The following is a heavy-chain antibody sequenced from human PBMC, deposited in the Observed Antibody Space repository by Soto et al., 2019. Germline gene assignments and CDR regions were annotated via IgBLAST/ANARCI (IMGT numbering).Heavy chain of an antibody. CDR3: AKDRGGTVGYYTSIFDY. J-gene: IGHJ4*02. Sequence: VQLVESGGGVVQPGRSLRLSCAASGFTFSSYGMHWVRQAPGKGLEWVAVISYDGSNKYYADSVKGRFTISRDNSKNTLYLQMNSLRAEDTAVYYCAKDRGGTVGYYTSIFDYWGQGTLVTVSS. CDR1: GFTFSSYG. D-gene: IGHD3-3*01. V-gene: IGHV3-30*18. CDR2: ISYDGSNK.